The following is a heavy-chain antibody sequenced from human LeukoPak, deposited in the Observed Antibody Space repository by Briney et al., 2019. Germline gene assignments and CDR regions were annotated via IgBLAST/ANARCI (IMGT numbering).Heavy chain of an antibody. CDR1: GYTFSSYW. CDR3: ARQNDFRLDY. V-gene: IGHV5-51*01. D-gene: IGHD3-3*01. CDR2: IYPGDSDT. J-gene: IGHJ4*02. Sequence: GESLKISCKGSGYTFSSYWIGWVRQMPGKGLEWMGIIYPGDSDTRYSPSLQGQVTISVDTTIGTAYLQWSSLKASDTAIYYCARQNDFRLDYWGQGTLVSVSS.